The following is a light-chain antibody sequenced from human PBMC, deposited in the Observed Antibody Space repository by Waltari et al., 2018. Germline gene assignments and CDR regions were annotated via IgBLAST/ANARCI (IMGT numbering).Light chain of an antibody. V-gene: IGKV1-5*03. CDR2: KTS. Sequence: DIQVTQSPSSLSASVGDTVNISCRASQDLDMWLAWYQQKPGKAPELLIQKTSALASGVPPRFRGAGSGTEFTLTISYLKPDDFATYYCQQYKSYSTFGQGTRLEI. CDR1: QDLDMW. J-gene: IGKJ2*01. CDR3: QQYKSYST.